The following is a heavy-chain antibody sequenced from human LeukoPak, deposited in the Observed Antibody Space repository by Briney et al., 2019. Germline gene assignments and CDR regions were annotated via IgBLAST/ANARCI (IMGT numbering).Heavy chain of an antibody. J-gene: IGHJ4*02. V-gene: IGHV3-53*01. Sequence: GGSLRLSCAASGFTVSSNYMSWVRQAPGKGLEWVSVIYSGGSTYYADSVKGRFTISRDNSKNTLYLQMNSLRAEDTAVYYCARGLDNWNVYIFDYWGQGALVTVSS. CDR1: GFTVSSNY. D-gene: IGHD1-20*01. CDR3: ARGLDNWNVYIFDY. CDR2: IYSGGST.